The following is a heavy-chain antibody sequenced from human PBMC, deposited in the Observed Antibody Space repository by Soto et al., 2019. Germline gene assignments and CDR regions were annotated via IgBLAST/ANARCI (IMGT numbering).Heavy chain of an antibody. J-gene: IGHJ6*03. Sequence: GESLKICCKGSGYSFTSYWIGWVRQMPGKGLEWMGIIYPGDSDTRYSPSFQGQVTISADKSISTAYLQWSSLKASDTAMYYCARGWVDILTVYSRGDYYYYYMDVWGKATTVTVSS. CDR2: IYPGDSDT. CDR1: GYSFTSYW. CDR3: ARGWVDILTVYSRGDYYYYYMDV. V-gene: IGHV5-51*01. D-gene: IGHD3-9*01.